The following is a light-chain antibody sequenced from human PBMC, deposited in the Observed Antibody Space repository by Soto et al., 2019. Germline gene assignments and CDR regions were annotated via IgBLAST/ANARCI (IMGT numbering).Light chain of an antibody. Sequence: QSALTQPASVSGSPGQSIAISCTGTSSDVGGYNFVSWYQQHPGKAPKLVIYDVNIRPSGVSDRFSGSKSGNTASLTISGLQAEAEADYYCSSYSDRSTLVVFGGGTKLTVL. CDR2: DVN. J-gene: IGLJ2*01. CDR1: SSDVGGYNF. V-gene: IGLV2-14*03. CDR3: SSYSDRSTLVV.